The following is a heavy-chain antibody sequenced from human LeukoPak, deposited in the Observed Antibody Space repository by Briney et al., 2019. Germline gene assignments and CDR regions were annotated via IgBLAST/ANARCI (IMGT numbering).Heavy chain of an antibody. D-gene: IGHD6-19*01. CDR1: GGSISSYY. V-gene: IGHV4-4*07. CDR2: IYTSGST. CDR3: ASGYSSGWPDY. J-gene: IGHJ4*02. Sequence: SETLSLTCTVSGGSISSYYWSWIRQPAGEGLEWIGRIYTSGSTNYNPSLKSRVTMSVDTSKNQFSLKLSSVTAADTAVYYCASGYSSGWPDYWGQGTLVTVSS.